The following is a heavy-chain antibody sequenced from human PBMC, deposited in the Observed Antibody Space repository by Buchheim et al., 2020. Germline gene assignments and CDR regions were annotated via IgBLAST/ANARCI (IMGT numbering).Heavy chain of an antibody. Sequence: EVQLLESGGGLVQAGGSLRLSCAASGFVFSTYSMNWVRQAPGKGPEWVSILSANVGEAHTADSVKGRFPFSRDIPKNTLYLQLNSLRADDTAVYYCARGASTITRHFDNWGQGTL. D-gene: IGHD3-3*01. CDR1: GFVFSTYS. CDR2: LSANVGEA. CDR3: ARGASTITRHFDN. J-gene: IGHJ4*01. V-gene: IGHV3-23*01.